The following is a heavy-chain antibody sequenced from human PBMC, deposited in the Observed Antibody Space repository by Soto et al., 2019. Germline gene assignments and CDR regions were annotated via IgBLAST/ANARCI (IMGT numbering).Heavy chain of an antibody. V-gene: IGHV3-23*01. J-gene: IGHJ6*03. D-gene: IGHD6-6*01. CDR1: GFTFSSYA. Sequence: EVQLLESGGGLVQPGGSLRLSCAASGFTFSSYAMSWVRQAPGKGLEWVSAISGSGGSTYYADSVKGRFTISRDNSKNTLYMQMNSLRAEDTAVYYCAKGRKQLVRYYYYYYMDVWVKGTTVTVCS. CDR3: AKGRKQLVRYYYYYYMDV. CDR2: ISGSGGST.